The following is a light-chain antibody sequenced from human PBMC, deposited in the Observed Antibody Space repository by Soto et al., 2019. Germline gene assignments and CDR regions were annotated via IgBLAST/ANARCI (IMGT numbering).Light chain of an antibody. CDR1: QGISSY. CDR3: QQYNSYSWT. Sequence: IQLTQSPSSLSASVGDRVTITCRASQGISSYLAWYQQKPGKAPKLLIYAASTLQSGVPSRFSGSGSGTEFTLTISSLQPDDFATYYCQQYNSYSWTFGQGTK. CDR2: AAS. J-gene: IGKJ1*01. V-gene: IGKV1-9*01.